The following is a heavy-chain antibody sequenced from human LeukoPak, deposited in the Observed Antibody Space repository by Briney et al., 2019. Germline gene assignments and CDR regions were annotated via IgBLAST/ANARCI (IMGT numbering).Heavy chain of an antibody. D-gene: IGHD3-9*01. CDR1: GLTFSSYA. J-gene: IGHJ4*02. CDR2: ISGRGGST. Sequence: GGSLRLSXAASGLTFSSYAMSWVRQAPGKGLEWVSTISGRGGSTYYADSVRGRFTISRDNSKNTLYLQMNSLRAEDTAIYYCAKPNILRYFDWFSGYFDNWGQGTLVTVSS. CDR3: AKPNILRYFDWFSGYFDN. V-gene: IGHV3-23*01.